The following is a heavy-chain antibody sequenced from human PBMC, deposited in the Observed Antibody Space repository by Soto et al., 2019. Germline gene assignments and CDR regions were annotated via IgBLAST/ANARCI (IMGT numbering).Heavy chain of an antibody. CDR3: PRDDHIVVVPTSLGAMDV. Sequence: SETLSLTCTVSGGSISSSSYYWGWIRQPPGKGLEWIGSIYYSGSTYYNPSLKSRVTISVDKSKNQFSLKLTSVTAADSAVYYCPRDDHIVVVPTSLGAMDVWGQGTTVTVSS. V-gene: IGHV4-39*07. J-gene: IGHJ6*02. CDR1: GGSISSSSYY. CDR2: IYYSGST. D-gene: IGHD2-2*01.